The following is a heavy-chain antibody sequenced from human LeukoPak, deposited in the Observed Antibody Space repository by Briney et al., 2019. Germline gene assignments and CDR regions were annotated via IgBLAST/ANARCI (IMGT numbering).Heavy chain of an antibody. CDR1: GFTFSSYG. D-gene: IGHD3-22*01. CDR2: ISGSGGST. J-gene: IGHJ3*02. Sequence: PGGSLRLSCAASGFTFSSYGMSWVRQAPGKGLEWVSAISGSGGSTYYADSVKGRFTISRDNSKNTLYLQMNSLRAEDTAVYYCAKNSHYYDSSGYYGNDAFDIWGQGTMVTVSS. V-gene: IGHV3-23*01. CDR3: AKNSHYYDSSGYYGNDAFDI.